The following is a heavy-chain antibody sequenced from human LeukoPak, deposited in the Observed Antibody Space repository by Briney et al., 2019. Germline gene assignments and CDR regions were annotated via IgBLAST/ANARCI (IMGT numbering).Heavy chain of an antibody. CDR1: GGSISSYY. D-gene: IGHD1-26*01. J-gene: IGHJ3*02. V-gene: IGHV4-4*07. CDR3: ARDKKGELLGQGAFDI. CDR2: IYTSGST. Sequence: PSETLSLTCTVSGGSISSYYWSWIRQPAGKGLEWIGRIYTSGSTNYNPSLKSRVTMSVDTSKNQFSLKLSSVTAADTAVYYCARDKKGELLGQGAFDIWGQGTMVTVSS.